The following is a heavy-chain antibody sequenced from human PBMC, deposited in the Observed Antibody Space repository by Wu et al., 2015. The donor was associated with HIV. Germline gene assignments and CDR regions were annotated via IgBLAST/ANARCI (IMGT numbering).Heavy chain of an antibody. CDR1: GGTFSRYA. D-gene: IGHD2-2*01. CDR2: IIPISSTA. J-gene: IGHJ6*02. Sequence: QVQLVQSGAEVKKPGSSVKVSCKASGGTFSRYAISWVRQAPGQGLEWMGGIIPISSTANYAQKFQGRVTMTADESTSTAYMELSSLRSEDTAMYYCARHPSSDIVVVPAAMGLYYYGMDVWGQGTTVTVSS. V-gene: IGHV1-69*12. CDR3: ARHPSSDIVVVPAAMGLYYYGMDV.